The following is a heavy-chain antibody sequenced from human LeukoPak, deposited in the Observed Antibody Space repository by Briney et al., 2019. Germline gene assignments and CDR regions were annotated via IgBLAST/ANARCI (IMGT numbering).Heavy chain of an antibody. CDR3: ARHRKRYGSGSAYYYYYMDV. V-gene: IGHV4-34*01. J-gene: IGHJ6*03. CDR2: INHSGST. Sequence: SETLSLTCAVYGGSFSGYYWSWIRQPPGKGLEWIGEINHSGSTNYNPSLKSRVTISVDTSKNQFSLKLSSVTAADTAVYYCARHRKRYGSGSAYYYYYMDVWGKGTTVTISS. CDR1: GGSFSGYY. D-gene: IGHD3-10*01.